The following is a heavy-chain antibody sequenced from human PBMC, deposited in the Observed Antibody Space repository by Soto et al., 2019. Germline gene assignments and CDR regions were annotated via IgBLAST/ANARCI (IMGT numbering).Heavy chain of an antibody. V-gene: IGHV1-58*01. J-gene: IGHJ4*02. D-gene: IGHD5-12*01. CDR3: AAVAQRWLHVTFDY. CDR1: GFTFTSSA. CDR2: IVVGSGNT. Sequence: SVKVSCKASGFTFTSSAVQWVRQARGQRLEWIGWIVVGSGNTNYAQKFQERVTITRDMSTSTAYMELSSLRSEDTAVYYCAAVAQRWLHVTFDYWGQGTLVTVSS.